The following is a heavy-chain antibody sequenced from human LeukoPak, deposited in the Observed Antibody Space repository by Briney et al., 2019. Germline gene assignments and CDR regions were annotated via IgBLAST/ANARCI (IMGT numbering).Heavy chain of an antibody. D-gene: IGHD3-3*01. Sequence: PGGSLRLSCAASGFTFSGYSLTWVRQAPGKGLEWVSTISADGASTFYADSVRGRFTISRDNSENTLYLQMDSLRAEDTAVYYCAKGGHYTYFEYWGQGTLVTVSS. CDR2: ISADGAST. V-gene: IGHV3-23*01. J-gene: IGHJ4*02. CDR1: GFTFSGYS. CDR3: AKGGHYTYFEY.